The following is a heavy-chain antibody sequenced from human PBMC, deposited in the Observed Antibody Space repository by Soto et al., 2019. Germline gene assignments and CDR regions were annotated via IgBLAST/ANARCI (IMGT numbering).Heavy chain of an antibody. D-gene: IGHD5-12*01. Sequence: DVQVVESGGGLVQPGGSLRLSCAVSGFTVTINYMSWVRQAPGKGLEWVSVIYSGGTIYYADSVTGRFTISRDTSKNTLYLQMNSLRGDDSAVYYCHGYGYWGQGTLVTVSS. CDR3: HGYGY. CDR1: GFTVTINY. J-gene: IGHJ4*02. V-gene: IGHV3-53*01. CDR2: IYSGGTI.